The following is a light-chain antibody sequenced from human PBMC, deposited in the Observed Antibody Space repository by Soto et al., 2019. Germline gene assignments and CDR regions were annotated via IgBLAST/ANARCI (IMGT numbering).Light chain of an antibody. CDR1: QNINNY. J-gene: IGKJ2*01. CDR2: VAS. V-gene: IGKV1-39*01. Sequence: DIQMTQDPSSLSVSVGDRVTIACRASQNINNYLNWYQHKPGKAPKLLIYVASTLQSGVPSRFSGSGSGTDFILTISSLQPDDFATYYCQQSYSIPYTFGQGTKMEIK. CDR3: QQSYSIPYT.